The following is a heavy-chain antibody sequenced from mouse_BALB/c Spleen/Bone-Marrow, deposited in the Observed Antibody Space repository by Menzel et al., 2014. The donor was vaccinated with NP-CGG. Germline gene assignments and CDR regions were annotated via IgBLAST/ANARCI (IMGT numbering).Heavy chain of an antibody. CDR3: ARGYDYSSWFAY. J-gene: IGHJ3*01. D-gene: IGHD2-4*01. Sequence: EVQLQESGGGLVQPGGSLKLSCAASGFTFSNYGMSWVRQTPDKRLEMIATINVSGDTTYHPDSVKGRFTISRDNVKNTLYLQMSSLKSEDTAMYYCARGYDYSSWFAYWGQGTLVTVSA. CDR2: INVSGDTT. CDR1: GFTFSNYG. V-gene: IGHV5-6-3*01.